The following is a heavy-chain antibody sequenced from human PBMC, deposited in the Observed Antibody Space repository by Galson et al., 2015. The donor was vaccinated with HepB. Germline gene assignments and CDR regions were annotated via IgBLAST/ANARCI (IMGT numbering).Heavy chain of an antibody. CDR3: TTDRVPDLAYCGGDCYSRFDY. CDR1: GFTFSNAW. CDR2: IKSKTDGGTT. V-gene: IGHV3-15*01. J-gene: IGHJ4*02. D-gene: IGHD2-21*02. Sequence: SLRLSCAAYGFTFSNAWMSWVRQAPGKGLEWVGRIKSKTDGGTTDYAAPVKGRFTISRDDSKNTLYLQMNSLKTEDTAVYYCTTDRVPDLAYCGGDCYSRFDYWGQGTLGTVSS.